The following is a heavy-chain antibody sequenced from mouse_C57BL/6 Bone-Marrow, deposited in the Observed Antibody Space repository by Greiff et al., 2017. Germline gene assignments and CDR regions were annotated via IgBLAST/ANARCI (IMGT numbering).Heavy chain of an antibody. CDR3: ARKKDPYPYYAMDY. V-gene: IGHV5-12*01. CDR1: GFTFSDYY. CDR2: ISNGGGST. J-gene: IGHJ4*01. Sequence: EVKLMESGGGLVQPGGSLKLSCAASGFTFSDYYMYWVRQTPEKRLEWVAYISNGGGSTYYPDTVKGRFTISRDNAKNTLYLQMSRLKSEDTAMYDCARKKDPYPYYAMDYWGQGTSVTVSS.